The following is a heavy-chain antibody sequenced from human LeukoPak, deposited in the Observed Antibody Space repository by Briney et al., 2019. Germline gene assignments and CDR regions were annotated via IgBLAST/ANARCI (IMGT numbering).Heavy chain of an antibody. D-gene: IGHD3-9*01. CDR2: IYTSGST. V-gene: IGHV4-4*07. CDR3: ARGYYNILTGYYFDY. CDR1: GGSISSYY. J-gene: IGHJ4*02. Sequence: SETLSLTCTVSGGSISSYYWSWIRQPAGKGLEWIGRIYTSGSTNYNPSLKSRVTMSVDTSKNQFSLKLNSVTAADTAVYYCARGYYNILTGYYFDYWGQGTLVTVSS.